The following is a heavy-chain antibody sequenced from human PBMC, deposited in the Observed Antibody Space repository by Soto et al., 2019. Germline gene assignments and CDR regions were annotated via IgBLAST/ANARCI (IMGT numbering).Heavy chain of an antibody. V-gene: IGHV1-18*01. CDR1: GYTFTSYG. D-gene: IGHD6-19*01. CDR3: ARRGSSGWYEEVTLDP. Sequence: GASVKVSCKASGYTFTSYGISWVRQAPGQGLEWMGWISAYNGNTNYAQKLQGRVTMTTDTSTSTAYMELRSLRSDDTAVYYCARRGSSGWYEEVTLDPWGQGTLVTVSS. J-gene: IGHJ5*02. CDR2: ISAYNGNT.